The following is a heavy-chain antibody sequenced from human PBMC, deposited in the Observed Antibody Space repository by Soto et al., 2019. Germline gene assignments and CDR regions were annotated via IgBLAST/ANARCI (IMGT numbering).Heavy chain of an antibody. J-gene: IGHJ4*02. Sequence: QVQVVESGGGLVKPGGSLRLSCVASGFTFSDYYMGWVRQAPGTGLAWVSYLSQTATAIHYADSVRGRFTISRDNAKNSLYLEMSSARAEDTAMYYCARWSSAFDYRGQGTLVTVSS. V-gene: IGHV3-11*01. CDR3: ARWSSAFDY. CDR1: GFTFSDYY. CDR2: LSQTATAI.